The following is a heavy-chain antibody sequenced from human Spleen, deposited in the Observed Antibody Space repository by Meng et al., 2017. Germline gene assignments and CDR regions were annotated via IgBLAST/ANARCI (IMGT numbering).Heavy chain of an antibody. D-gene: IGHD5-12*01. CDR3: ARIKDMVATFSRSNWFDP. V-gene: IGHV4-34*01. CDR1: GGSFSGYY. J-gene: IGHJ5*02. Sequence: QVQLQQWGSGLLKPSETLSLTCAVYGGSFSGYYWSWIRQPPGKGLEWIGEINHRGSTNYNPSLKSRVTISVDTSKNQFSLKLSSVTAADTAVYYCARIKDMVATFSRSNWFDPWGQGTLVTVSS. CDR2: INHRGST.